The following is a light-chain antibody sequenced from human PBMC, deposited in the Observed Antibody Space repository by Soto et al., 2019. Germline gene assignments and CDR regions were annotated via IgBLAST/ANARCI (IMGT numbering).Light chain of an antibody. Sequence: VLTQSPDTLSLSPGERATLSCRASQSVGSSSLGWYRQKPGQAPRLVIFDISNRATGIPDRFSGSGSGTDCTLTISRLEPEDFAVYYCQLYSRSPRQITFGQGTRLEIK. CDR1: QSVGSSS. V-gene: IGKV3-20*01. CDR3: QLYSRSPRQIT. CDR2: DIS. J-gene: IGKJ5*01.